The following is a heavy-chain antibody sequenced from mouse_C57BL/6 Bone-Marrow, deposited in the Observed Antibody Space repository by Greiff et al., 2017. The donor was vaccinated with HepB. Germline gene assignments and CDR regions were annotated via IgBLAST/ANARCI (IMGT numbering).Heavy chain of an antibody. CDR3: ARDTFYGSSYFGYFDV. D-gene: IGHD1-1*01. CDR2: IYPRDGST. V-gene: IGHV1-85*01. Sequence: LLESGPELVKPGASVKLSCKASGYTFTSYDINWVKQRPGQGLEWIGWIYPRDGSTKYNEKFKGKATLTVDTSSSTAYMELHSLTSEDSAVYFCARDTFYGSSYFGYFDVWGTGTTVTVSS. J-gene: IGHJ1*03. CDR1: GYTFTSYD.